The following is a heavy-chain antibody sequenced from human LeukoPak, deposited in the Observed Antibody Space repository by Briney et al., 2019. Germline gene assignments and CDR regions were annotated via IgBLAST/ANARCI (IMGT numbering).Heavy chain of an antibody. CDR1: GFTFDDYA. CDR3: AKDIYPWYYYDSSGYYYGVGDY. Sequence: GRSLRLSCAASGFTFDDYAMHWVRQAPGKGLEWVSGISWNSGSIGYADSVKGRFTISRDNAKNSLYLQMNSLRAEDTALYYCAKDIYPWYYYDSSGYYYGVGDYWGQGTLVTVSS. D-gene: IGHD3-22*01. V-gene: IGHV3-9*01. CDR2: ISWNSGSI. J-gene: IGHJ4*02.